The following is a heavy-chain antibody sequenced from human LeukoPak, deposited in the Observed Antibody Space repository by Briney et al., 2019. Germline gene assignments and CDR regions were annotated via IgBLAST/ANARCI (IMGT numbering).Heavy chain of an antibody. CDR1: GFTFSSYA. Sequence: GGSLRLSCAASGFTFSSYAMSWVRQAPGKGLEWVSGISGSGGSTYYADSVKGRFTISRDNSKNTLYLQMNSLRAEDTAVYYCAKLPRIVVVPAAIHMDVWGQGTTVTVSS. CDR2: ISGSGGST. CDR3: AKLPRIVVVPAAIHMDV. V-gene: IGHV3-23*01. J-gene: IGHJ6*02. D-gene: IGHD2-2*01.